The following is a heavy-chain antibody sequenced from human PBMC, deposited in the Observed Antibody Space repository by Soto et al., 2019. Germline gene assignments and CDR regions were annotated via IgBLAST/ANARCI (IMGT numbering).Heavy chain of an antibody. V-gene: IGHV3-23*01. Sequence: PGGSLRLSCAASGFTFSSYAMSWVRQAPGKGLEWVSAISGSGGSTYYADSVKGRFTISRDNSKNTLYLQMNSLRAEDTAVYYCIGTIPRFTYYDYIWGSYRIFAYWGQGTLVTVSA. CDR3: IGTIPRFTYYDYIWGSYRIFAY. CDR2: ISGSGGST. J-gene: IGHJ4*02. CDR1: GFTFSSYA. D-gene: IGHD3-16*02.